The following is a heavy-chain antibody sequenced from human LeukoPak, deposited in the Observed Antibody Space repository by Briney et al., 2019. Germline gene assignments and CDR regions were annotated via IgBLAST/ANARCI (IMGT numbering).Heavy chain of an antibody. CDR1: GFTFSSYG. Sequence: GGSLRLSCAASGFTFSSYGMSWVRQAPGKVLEWVSAISGSGGSTYYADSVKGRFTISRDNSKNTLYLQMNSLRAEDTAVYYCAKDRDYYGSGSYYTYWGQGTLVTVSS. CDR3: AKDRDYYGSGSYYTY. CDR2: ISGSGGST. V-gene: IGHV3-23*01. D-gene: IGHD3-10*01. J-gene: IGHJ4*02.